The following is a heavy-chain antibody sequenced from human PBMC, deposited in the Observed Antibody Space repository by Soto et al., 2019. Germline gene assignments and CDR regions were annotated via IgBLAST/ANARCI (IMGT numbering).Heavy chain of an antibody. J-gene: IGHJ5*02. CDR2: INHSGST. CDR1: GGSFSGYY. D-gene: IGHD4-17*01. CDR3: ARGPYFDYDYGDYEGRSVGWFDP. V-gene: IGHV4-34*01. Sequence: ASETLSLTCAVYGGSFSGYYWSWIRQPPGKGLEWIGEINHSGSTNYNPSLKSRVTISVDTSKNQFSLKLSSVTAADTAVYYCARGPYFDYDYGDYEGRSVGWFDPWGQGTLVTVSS.